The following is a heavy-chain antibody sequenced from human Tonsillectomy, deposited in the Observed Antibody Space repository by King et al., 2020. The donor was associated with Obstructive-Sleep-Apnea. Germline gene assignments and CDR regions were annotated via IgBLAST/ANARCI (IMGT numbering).Heavy chain of an antibody. CDR3: AREESTSWXRAGWFDP. CDR2: ISSSSSYI. CDR1: GFTFSSYS. Sequence: VQLVQSGGGLVKPGGSLRLSCAASGFTFSSYSMNWVRQAPGKGLEWVSSISSSSSYIYYADSVKGRFTISRDNAKNSLYLQMNSLRAEDTAVYYCAREESTSWXRAGWFDPWGXGTLVTVSS. D-gene: IGHD2-2*01. J-gene: IGHJ5*02. V-gene: IGHV3-21*01.